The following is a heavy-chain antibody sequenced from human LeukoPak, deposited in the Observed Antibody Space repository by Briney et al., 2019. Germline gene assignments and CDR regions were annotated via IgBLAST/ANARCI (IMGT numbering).Heavy chain of an antibody. CDR3: ARALQANDLFDY. CDR1: GFTFSSYW. D-gene: IGHD3-3*01. J-gene: IGHJ4*02. CDR2: INSDGSST. Sequence: PGRSLRLSCAASGFTFSSYWMHWVRQAPGKGLVWVSRINSDGSSTSYADSVKGRFTTSRDNAKNTLYLQMNSLRAEDTAVYYCARALQANDLFDYWGQGTLVTVSS. V-gene: IGHV3-74*01.